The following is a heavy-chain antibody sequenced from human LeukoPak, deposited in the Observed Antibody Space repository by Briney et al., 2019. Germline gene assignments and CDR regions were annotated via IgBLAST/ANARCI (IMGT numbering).Heavy chain of an antibody. V-gene: IGHV1-24*01. CDR3: ATGVVVVPVAPTPADY. CDR2: FDPEDGET. D-gene: IGHD2-2*01. J-gene: IGHJ4*02. Sequence: ASVKVSCEVSGYTLTELSMHWVRQAPGKGLEWMGGFDPEDGETIYAQKFQGRVTMTEDTSTDTAYMELSSLRSEDTAVYYCATGVVVVPVAPTPADYWGQGTLVTVSS. CDR1: GYTLTELS.